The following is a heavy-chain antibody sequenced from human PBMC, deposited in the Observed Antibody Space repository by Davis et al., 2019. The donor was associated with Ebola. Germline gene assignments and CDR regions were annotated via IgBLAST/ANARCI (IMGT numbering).Heavy chain of an antibody. V-gene: IGHV3-23*01. D-gene: IGHD3-22*01. CDR3: AKGPSMIVVVITWVYFDY. Sequence: GESLKISCAASGFTFTNYAMSWVRQAPGKGLEWVSAISGSGGSTYYADSVKGRFTISRDNSKNTLYLQMNSLRAEDTAVYYCAKGPSMIVVVITWVYFDYWGQGTLVTVSS. CDR2: ISGSGGST. J-gene: IGHJ4*02. CDR1: GFTFTNYA.